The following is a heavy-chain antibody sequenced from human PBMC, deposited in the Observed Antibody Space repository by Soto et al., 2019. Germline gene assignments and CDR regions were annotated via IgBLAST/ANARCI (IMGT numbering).Heavy chain of an antibody. V-gene: IGHV4-4*07. Sequence: SETLSLTCTVSGGSISNFYWSWILQPAGKGLEWIGRIYSSGSTSFNPSLKGRVTMSVDTSTNQFSLKLSSVTAADTAVYYCARAITSYDSSGYSLWGQGTLVTVSS. D-gene: IGHD3-22*01. CDR1: GGSISNFY. CDR2: IYSSGST. CDR3: ARAITSYDSSGYSL. J-gene: IGHJ4*02.